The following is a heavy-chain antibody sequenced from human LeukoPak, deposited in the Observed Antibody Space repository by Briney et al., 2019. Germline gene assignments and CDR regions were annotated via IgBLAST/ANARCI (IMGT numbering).Heavy chain of an antibody. J-gene: IGHJ5*02. Sequence: GGSLRLSYAASGFTFSSYAMSWVRQAPGKGLEWASAISGSGGSTYYADSVKGRFTISRDNSRNTLYLQMNSLRAEDTAVYYCAKGTYCNYDNWFDPWGQGTLVTVSS. V-gene: IGHV3-23*01. CDR3: AKGTYCNYDNWFDP. CDR1: GFTFSSYA. D-gene: IGHD4-11*01. CDR2: ISGSGGST.